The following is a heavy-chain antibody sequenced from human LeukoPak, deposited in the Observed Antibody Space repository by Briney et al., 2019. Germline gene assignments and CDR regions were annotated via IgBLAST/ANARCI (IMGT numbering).Heavy chain of an antibody. J-gene: IGHJ4*02. V-gene: IGHV4-59*01. CDR3: ARLYCSSTSCYIGGDGDY. CDR1: GGSISSYY. Sequence: PSETLSLTCTVSGGSISSYYWSWIRQPPGKGLAGIGYIYYSGSTNYTHSLKSRVTISVDTSKNQFSLKLSSVTAADTAVYYCARLYCSSTSCYIGGDGDYWGQGTLVTVSS. D-gene: IGHD2-2*02. CDR2: IYYSGST.